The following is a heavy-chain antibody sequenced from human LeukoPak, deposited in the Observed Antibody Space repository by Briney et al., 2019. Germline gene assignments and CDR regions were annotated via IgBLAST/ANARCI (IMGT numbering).Heavy chain of an antibody. D-gene: IGHD1-20*01. J-gene: IGHJ5*02. CDR3: ARDPRGDITGTTFDR. CDR1: GGSITSGRFY. Sequence: TLSLTCTLSGGSITSGRFYWTWIRQHPQRGLEWIGYVSYSGSTNYNSSLKSRLTISAETSKNQFYLRLTSVTAADTAVYFCARDPRGDITGTTFDRWGQGTLVTVSS. CDR2: VSYSGST. V-gene: IGHV4-31*03.